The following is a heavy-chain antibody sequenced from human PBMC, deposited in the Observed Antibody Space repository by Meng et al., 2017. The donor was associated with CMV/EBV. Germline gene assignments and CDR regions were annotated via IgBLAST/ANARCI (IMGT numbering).Heavy chain of an antibody. J-gene: IGHJ6*02. Sequence: ASVKVSCKAPGYTFTSYDINWVRQATGQGLEWMGWMNPNSGNTGYAQKFQGRVTITRNTSISTAYMELSSLRSEDTAVYYCARRGSSGWPYYYYGMDVWGQGTTVTVSS. CDR1: GYTFTSYD. CDR2: MNPNSGNT. D-gene: IGHD6-19*01. CDR3: ARRGSSGWPYYYYGMDV. V-gene: IGHV1-8*03.